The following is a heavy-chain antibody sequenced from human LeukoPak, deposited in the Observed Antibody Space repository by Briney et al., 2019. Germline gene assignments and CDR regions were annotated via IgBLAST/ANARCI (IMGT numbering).Heavy chain of an antibody. J-gene: IGHJ4*02. CDR3: ATQDGSCGY. CDR2: LKQDGSEK. Sequence: GGALRLSCAASGCTFSSYWMTWVRQAPGKGLEWVANLKQDGSEKYYVDSVKGRFTISRDNAKNSLYLQMNSLRVEDTGVYYCATQDGSCGYWGQGTLVTVSS. D-gene: IGHD2-2*01. V-gene: IGHV3-7*01. CDR1: GCTFSSYW.